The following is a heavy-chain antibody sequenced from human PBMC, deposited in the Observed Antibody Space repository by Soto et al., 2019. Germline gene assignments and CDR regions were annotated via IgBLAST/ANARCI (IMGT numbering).Heavy chain of an antibody. CDR2: IYYSGST. D-gene: IGHD2-21*01. CDR3: AASCVACGGFNYYGMDV. J-gene: IGHJ6*02. V-gene: IGHV4-39*07. Sequence: TSETLSLTCTVSGGSISSSSYYWGWIRQPPGKGLEWIGSIYYSGSTYYNPSLKSRVTISVDTSKNQFSLKLSSVTAADTAVYYCAASCVACGGFNYYGMDVWGQGTTVTVSS. CDR1: GGSISSSSYY.